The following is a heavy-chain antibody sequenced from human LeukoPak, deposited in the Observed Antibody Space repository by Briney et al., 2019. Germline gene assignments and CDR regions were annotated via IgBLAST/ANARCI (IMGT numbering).Heavy chain of an antibody. CDR2: IYYSGST. Sequence: PSETLSLTCTASGGSISSYYWSWIRQPPGKGLEWIGYIYYSGSTNYNPSLKSRVTISVDTSKNQFSLKLSSGTAADTAVYYCARGGSLRPPIYFDYWGQGTLVTVSS. D-gene: IGHD6-13*01. V-gene: IGHV4-59*01. J-gene: IGHJ4*02. CDR1: GGSISSYY. CDR3: ARGGSLRPPIYFDY.